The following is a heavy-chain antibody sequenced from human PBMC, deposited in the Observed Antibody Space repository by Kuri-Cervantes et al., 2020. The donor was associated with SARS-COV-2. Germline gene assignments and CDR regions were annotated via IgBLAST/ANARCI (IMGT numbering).Heavy chain of an antibody. CDR1: GFPFSSYS. Sequence: GESLKIFCAASGFPFSSYSMDWVRQAPGKGLEWVSAISGSGGSTYYADSVKGRFTISRDNYKNTLYLQMNSLRAEDTAVYYCLKSEGHDFWSGYSYFDYWGQGTLVTVSS. D-gene: IGHD3-3*01. CDR3: LKSEGHDFWSGYSYFDY. J-gene: IGHJ4*02. V-gene: IGHV3-23*01. CDR2: ISGSGGST.